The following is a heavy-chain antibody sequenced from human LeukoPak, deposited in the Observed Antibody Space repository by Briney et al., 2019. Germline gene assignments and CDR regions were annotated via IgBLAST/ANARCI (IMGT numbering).Heavy chain of an antibody. J-gene: IGHJ4*02. CDR2: ISSDGSNK. D-gene: IGHD2-2*01. V-gene: IGHV3-30*18. Sequence: PGGSLRLSCADSGFTFSSYGMHWVRQAPGKGLEWVAVISSDGSNKYYADSVKGRVTISRDNSKNTLYLQMNSLRAEDTAVYYCAKDRYCSSTSCYALFDYWGQGTLVTVSS. CDR1: GFTFSSYG. CDR3: AKDRYCSSTSCYALFDY.